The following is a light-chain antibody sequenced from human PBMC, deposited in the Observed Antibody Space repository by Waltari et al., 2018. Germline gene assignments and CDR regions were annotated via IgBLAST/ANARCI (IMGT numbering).Light chain of an antibody. Sequence: QSALTQPASVSGSPGQSITISCSGTDSDVGAYDFVSWYQHHPGKAPPLLIYEVSHLPSGISNRFAASKSGNTASLTISGLQAEDEADYYCSSYTTSSAPGVFGTGTRVTVL. CDR3: SSYTTSSAPGV. V-gene: IGLV2-14*01. J-gene: IGLJ1*01. CDR1: DSDVGAYDF. CDR2: EVS.